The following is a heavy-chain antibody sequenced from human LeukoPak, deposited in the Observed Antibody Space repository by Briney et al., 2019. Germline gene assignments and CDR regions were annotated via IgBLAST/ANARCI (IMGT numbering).Heavy chain of an antibody. D-gene: IGHD5-18*01. Sequence: PSETLSLTCTVSGGSISGSSYYWGWIRQPPGKGLDWIGCIYFSGSTYYNPSLQSRVTISVDTSKNQFSLKLSSVTAADTAVYYCARHSGYSYGYAYYYYYMDVWGKGTTVTVSS. CDR1: GGSISGSSYY. V-gene: IGHV4-39*01. CDR2: IYFSGST. J-gene: IGHJ6*03. CDR3: ARHSGYSYGYAYYYYYMDV.